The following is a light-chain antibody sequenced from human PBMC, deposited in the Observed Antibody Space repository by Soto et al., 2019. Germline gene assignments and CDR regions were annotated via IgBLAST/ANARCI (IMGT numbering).Light chain of an antibody. Sequence: EIVLTQSPATLYLSPGERATLYCRASQRFSSYLAWYQQNPGQAPRLLIYDASNRATGIPARFSGSGSVTDFTLTIRSLEPEDFAVYYCLQRSNWQYTFGQGTKLEIK. CDR2: DAS. V-gene: IGKV3-11*01. J-gene: IGKJ2*01. CDR3: LQRSNWQYT. CDR1: QRFSSY.